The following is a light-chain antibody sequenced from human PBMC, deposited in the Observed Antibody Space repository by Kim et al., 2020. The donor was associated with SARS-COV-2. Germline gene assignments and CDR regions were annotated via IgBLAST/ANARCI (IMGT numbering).Light chain of an antibody. Sequence: EIVLTQSPGTLSLSPGERATLSCTASQSVSSSFLACYQQKPGQAPRLLIYGASTRATGVPDRFSGSGSGTDFTLTISRLEPADFAVYYCQQYGSSPPLTFGQGTRLEIK. CDR3: QQYGSSPPLT. CDR1: QSVSSSF. J-gene: IGKJ5*01. CDR2: GAS. V-gene: IGKV3-20*01.